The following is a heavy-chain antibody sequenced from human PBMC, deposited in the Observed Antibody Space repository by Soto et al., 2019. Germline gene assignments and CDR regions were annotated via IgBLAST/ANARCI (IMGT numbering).Heavy chain of an antibody. CDR1: GFTFSSYG. CDR3: ARVAVAGSDYGMDV. V-gene: IGHV3-33*01. J-gene: IGHJ6*02. Sequence: GGSLRLSCAASGFTFSSYGMHWVRQAPGKGLEWVAVIWYDGSNKYYADSVKGRFTISRDNSKNTLYLQMNSLGAEDTAVYYCARVAVAGSDYGMDVWGQGTTVTVSS. D-gene: IGHD6-19*01. CDR2: IWYDGSNK.